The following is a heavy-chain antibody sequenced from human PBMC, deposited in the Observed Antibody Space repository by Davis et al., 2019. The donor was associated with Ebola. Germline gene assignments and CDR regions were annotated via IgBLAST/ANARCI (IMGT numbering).Heavy chain of an antibody. J-gene: IGHJ4*02. V-gene: IGHV3-21*01. CDR3: AREVGVAASYFDY. CDR1: GFTFSSYS. D-gene: IGHD2-15*01. Sequence: GESLKISCAASGFTFSSYSTNWVRQAPGKGLEWVSSISSSSSYIYYADSVKGRFTISRDNAKNSLYLQMNSLRAEDTAVYYCAREVGVAASYFDYWGQGTLVTVSS. CDR2: ISSSSSYI.